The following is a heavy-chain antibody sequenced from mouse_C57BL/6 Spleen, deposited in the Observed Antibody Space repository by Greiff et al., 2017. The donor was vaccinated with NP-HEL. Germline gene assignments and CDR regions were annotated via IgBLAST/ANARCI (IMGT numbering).Heavy chain of an antibody. J-gene: IGHJ1*03. CDR3: ASPYYYGTSYWYFDV. Sequence: VQLQQSGAELMKPGASVKLSCKATGCTFTGYWIEWVKQRPGHGLERIGEILPGSGSTNYNEKFKGKATFTADTSSNTAYMQLSSLTTEDSAIYYCASPYYYGTSYWYFDVWGTGTTVTVSS. CDR2: ILPGSGST. CDR1: GCTFTGYW. V-gene: IGHV1-9*01. D-gene: IGHD1-1*01.